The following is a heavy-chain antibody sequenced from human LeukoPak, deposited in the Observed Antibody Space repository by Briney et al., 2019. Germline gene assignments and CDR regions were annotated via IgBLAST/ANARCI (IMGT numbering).Heavy chain of an antibody. Sequence: SETLSLTCTVSGGSISSSSSFWGWLRQPPGKGLEWIGFIYYSGTTYYSPSLKSRVTMSLDTPNNQFSLRLSSVTAADTAVYYCATGEDWNYYYYYMDVWGKGTTVTVSS. CDR1: GGSISSSSSF. D-gene: IGHD3/OR15-3a*01. CDR2: IYYSGTT. CDR3: ATGEDWNYYYYYMDV. V-gene: IGHV4-39*07. J-gene: IGHJ6*03.